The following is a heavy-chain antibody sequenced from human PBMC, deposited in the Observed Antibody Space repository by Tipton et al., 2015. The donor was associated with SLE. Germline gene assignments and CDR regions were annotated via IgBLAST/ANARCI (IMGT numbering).Heavy chain of an antibody. V-gene: IGHV4-59*12. Sequence: TLSLTCTVSGGSISGYHWSWLRQPPGKGLEWIGYIYYSGNTYYNPSLGSRLTISVDTSKDQFSLRLTSVTAADTAVYYCARATDWNLSPDVWGKGTTVTVSS. CDR2: IYYSGNT. D-gene: IGHD1-7*01. J-gene: IGHJ6*04. CDR3: ARATDWNLSPDV. CDR1: GGSISGYH.